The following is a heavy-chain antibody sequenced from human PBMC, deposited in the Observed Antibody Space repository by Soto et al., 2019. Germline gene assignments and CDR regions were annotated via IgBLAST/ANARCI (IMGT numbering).Heavy chain of an antibody. V-gene: IGHV1-69*06. CDR3: AREGDSSGYLNWFDP. CDR1: GGTFSSYA. Sequence: KVSCKASGGTFSSYAISWVRQAPGQGLEWMGGIIPIFGTANYAQKFQGRVTITADKSTSTAYMELSSLRSEDTAVYYCAREGDSSGYLNWFDPWGQGTLVTVSS. J-gene: IGHJ5*02. D-gene: IGHD3-22*01. CDR2: IIPIFGTA.